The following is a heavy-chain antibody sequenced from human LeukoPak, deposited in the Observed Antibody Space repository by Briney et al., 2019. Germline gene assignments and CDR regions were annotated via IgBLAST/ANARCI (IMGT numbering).Heavy chain of an antibody. CDR1: GYSISSGYY. CDR3: ARDRGGWYYFDY. J-gene: IGHJ4*02. Sequence: SGTLSLTCTVSGYSISSGYYWGWIRQPPGKGLEWIGSIYHSGSTYYSPSLKSRVTISVDTSKNQFSLKLSSVTAADTAVYYCARDRGGWYYFDYWGQGTLVTVSS. CDR2: IYHSGST. V-gene: IGHV4-38-2*02. D-gene: IGHD3-10*01.